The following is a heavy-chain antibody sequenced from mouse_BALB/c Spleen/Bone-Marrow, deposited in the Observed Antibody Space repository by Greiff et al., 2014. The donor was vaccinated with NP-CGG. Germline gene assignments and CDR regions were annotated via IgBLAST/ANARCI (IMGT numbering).Heavy chain of an antibody. CDR3: ARELGGFAY. CDR1: GYAFTNYL. V-gene: IGHV1-54*01. Sequence: QVQLQQSGAELVRPGTSVKVSCKASGYAFTNYLIEWVKQRPGQGLEWIGVINPGSGGTNYNEKFKGKATLTADKSSSTAYMQLSSLTSDDSAVYFCARELGGFAYWGQGTLVTVSA. J-gene: IGHJ3*01. CDR2: INPGSGGT. D-gene: IGHD4-1*01.